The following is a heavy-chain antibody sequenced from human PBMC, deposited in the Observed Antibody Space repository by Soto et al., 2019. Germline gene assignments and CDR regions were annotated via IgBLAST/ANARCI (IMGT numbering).Heavy chain of an antibody. J-gene: IGHJ3*02. Sequence: QVQLVQSGAEVKKPGASVKVSCKASGYTFTSYGISWVRQAPGQGLEWMGWISAYNGNTNHAQKLQGRVTMTTDTSTSTAYMELRSLRSDDTAVYYCASSSGSYSTADVFDIWGQGTMVTVSS. CDR2: ISAYNGNT. V-gene: IGHV1-18*01. CDR1: GYTFTSYG. D-gene: IGHD1-26*01. CDR3: ASSSGSYSTADVFDI.